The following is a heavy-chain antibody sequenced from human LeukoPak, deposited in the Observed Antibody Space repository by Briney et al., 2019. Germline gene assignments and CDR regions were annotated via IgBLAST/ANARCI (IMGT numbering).Heavy chain of an antibody. CDR1: GGTFSSYA. J-gene: IGHJ4*02. D-gene: IGHD3-16*01. CDR2: INTNTGNP. Sequence: GASVKVSCKASGGTFSSYAISWVRQAPGQGLEWMGWINTNTGNPTYAQGFTGRFVFSLDTSVSTAYLQISSLKAEDTAVYYCARDSPERGGANIDYWGQGALVTVSS. V-gene: IGHV7-4-1*02. CDR3: ARDSPERGGANIDY.